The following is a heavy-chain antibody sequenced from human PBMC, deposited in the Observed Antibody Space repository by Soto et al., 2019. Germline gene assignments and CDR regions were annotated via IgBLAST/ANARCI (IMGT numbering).Heavy chain of an antibody. CDR3: ARAGTDTIYGFDY. J-gene: IGHJ4*02. CDR2: INPSGGST. V-gene: IGHV1-46*01. D-gene: IGHD1-1*01. Sequence: GASVKVSCKVAGYTLTELSMHWVRQAPGQGLEWMGIINPSGGSTSYAQKFQGRVTMTRDTSMSTVYMELSSLRSEDTAVYYCARAGTDTIYGFDYWGQGTLVTVSS. CDR1: GYTLTELS.